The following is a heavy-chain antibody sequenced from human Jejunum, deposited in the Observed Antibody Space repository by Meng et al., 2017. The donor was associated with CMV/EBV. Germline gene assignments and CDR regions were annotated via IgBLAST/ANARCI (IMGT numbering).Heavy chain of an antibody. CDR3: VIVRNYNYDSSGHFLDY. J-gene: IGHJ4*02. V-gene: IGHV3-7*01. D-gene: IGHD3-22*01. CDR2: IKNDGSEQ. CDR1: FNIYW. Sequence: FNIYWMPWARQAPGKGLEWVADIKNDGSEQNYVDSVQGRFTISRDNVRNSLYLQMNSLRVEDTAVYYCVIVRNYNYDSSGHFLDYWGQGTLVTVSS.